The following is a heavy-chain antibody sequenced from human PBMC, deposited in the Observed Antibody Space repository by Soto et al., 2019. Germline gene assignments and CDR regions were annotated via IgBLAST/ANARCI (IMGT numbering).Heavy chain of an antibody. V-gene: IGHV1-69*13. Sequence: SVKVSCKASGGTFSSYAISWVRQAPGQGLEWIGGIIPIFGTANYAQKFQGRVTITADESTSTAYMELSSLRSEDTAVYYCARGSDYYDSSGWAFDIWGQGTMVTVSS. CDR1: GGTFSSYA. D-gene: IGHD3-22*01. CDR2: IIPIFGTA. CDR3: ARGSDYYDSSGWAFDI. J-gene: IGHJ3*02.